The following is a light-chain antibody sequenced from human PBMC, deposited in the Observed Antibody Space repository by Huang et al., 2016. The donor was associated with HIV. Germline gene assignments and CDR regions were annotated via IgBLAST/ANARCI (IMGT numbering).Light chain of an antibody. CDR3: HQLNSYPRT. Sequence: IQLTQSPSSLSASVGDRVTITCRASQGISSYLAWYQEKPGKAPKLLIYAASTLQSGVPSRFSGSGSGTDFTLTISSLQPEDFATYYCHQLNSYPRTFGQGTKVAIK. CDR2: AAS. V-gene: IGKV1-9*01. CDR1: QGISSY. J-gene: IGKJ1*01.